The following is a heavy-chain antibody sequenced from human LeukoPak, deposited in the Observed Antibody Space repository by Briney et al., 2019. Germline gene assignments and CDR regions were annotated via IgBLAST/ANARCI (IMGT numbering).Heavy chain of an antibody. CDR1: VFTFSIYA. J-gene: IGHJ4*02. CDR2: IIGSGGST. Sequence: QPGGSQRLSCAPSVFTFSIYAMSCVRHSPRKGLEWVSSIIGSGGSTYYADSVKGRFTISRDNSKNTLYLQMNSLRAEDTAVYYCAKDPRGIVGARGGDYWGQGTLVTVSS. CDR3: AKDPRGIVGARGGDY. D-gene: IGHD1-26*01. V-gene: IGHV3-23*01.